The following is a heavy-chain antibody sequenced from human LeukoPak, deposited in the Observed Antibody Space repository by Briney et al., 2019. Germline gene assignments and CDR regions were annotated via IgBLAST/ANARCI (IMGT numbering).Heavy chain of an antibody. V-gene: IGHV3-64*01. D-gene: IGHD1-26*01. Sequence: PGGSLRLSCAASGFTFSSYAMHWVRQAPGKGLEYVSAISSNGGSTYYANSVKGRFTISRDNSKNTLYLQMGSLRAEDMAVYYCARVLTRYSGSYSDYWGQGTLVTVSS. CDR2: ISSNGGST. CDR1: GFTFSSYA. CDR3: ARVLTRYSGSYSDY. J-gene: IGHJ4*02.